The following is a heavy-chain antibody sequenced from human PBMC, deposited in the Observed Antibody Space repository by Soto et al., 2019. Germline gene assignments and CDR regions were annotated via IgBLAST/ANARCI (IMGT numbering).Heavy chain of an antibody. Sequence: VQLVESGGGLIQPGGSLRLSCAASGFAISNNYMTWVRQAPGKGLEWVSLIGSGGDTYYADSVKGRFTLSRDSSKNTLYLQMNSLRAEDTAVYNCARGGSVYYYYGIDVWGQGTTVTVSS. J-gene: IGHJ6*02. V-gene: IGHV3-53*01. D-gene: IGHD3-16*01. CDR1: GFAISNNY. CDR3: ARGGSVYYYYGIDV. CDR2: IGSGGDT.